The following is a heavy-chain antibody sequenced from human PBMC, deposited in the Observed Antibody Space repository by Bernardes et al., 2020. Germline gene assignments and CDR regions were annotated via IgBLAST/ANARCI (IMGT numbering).Heavy chain of an antibody. Sequence: ASVKVSCKASGYTFTSYDINWVRQATGQGLEWMGWMNPNSGNTGYAQKFQGRVTMTRNTSISTAYMELSSLRSEDTAVYYCARVRCSGGSCYSFYYGMDVWGQGTTVTVSS. J-gene: IGHJ6*02. CDR2: MNPNSGNT. V-gene: IGHV1-8*01. D-gene: IGHD2-15*01. CDR3: ARVRCSGGSCYSFYYGMDV. CDR1: GYTFTSYD.